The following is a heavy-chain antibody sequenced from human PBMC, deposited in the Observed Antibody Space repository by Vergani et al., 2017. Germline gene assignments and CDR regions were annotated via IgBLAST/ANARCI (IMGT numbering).Heavy chain of an antibody. Sequence: EVQLVESGGGLVQPGGSLRLSCAASGFTFSSYSMNWVRQAPGKGLEWVSYISSSSSTIYYADSVNGRFTISRDTAKNSLYLQMNSLRAEDTAVYYCARVPIRYCSGGSCPVXFDYWGQGTLVTVSS. CDR1: GFTFSSYS. D-gene: IGHD2-15*01. CDR2: ISSSSSTI. V-gene: IGHV3-48*04. CDR3: ARVPIRYCSGGSCPVXFDY. J-gene: IGHJ4*02.